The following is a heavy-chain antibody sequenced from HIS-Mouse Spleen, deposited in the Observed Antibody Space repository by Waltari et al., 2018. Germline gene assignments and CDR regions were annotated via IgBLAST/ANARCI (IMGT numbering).Heavy chain of an antibody. J-gene: IGHJ5*02. D-gene: IGHD3-3*01. CDR3: ARSPYYDFWSGYSDNWFDP. V-gene: IGHV4-31*03. CDR1: GGSISSGGYY. CDR2: IDYSGTT. Sequence: QVQLQESGPGLVKPSQTLSLTCTVSGGSISSGGYYWSWIRQHPGKGLEWIGYIDYSGTTNYTPSLTSRVTISVDTSKNQFSLKLSSVTAADTAVYYCARSPYYDFWSGYSDNWFDPWGQGTLVTVSS.